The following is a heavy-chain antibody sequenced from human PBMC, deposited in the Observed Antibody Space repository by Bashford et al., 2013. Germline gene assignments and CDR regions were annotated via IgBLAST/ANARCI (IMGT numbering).Heavy chain of an antibody. Sequence: ASVKVSCKASGYTFTSYAMHWVRQAPGQRLEWMGWINAGNGNTKYSQKFQGRVTITADESTSTAYMELSSLRSEDTAVYYCAREPQYNWNYQGPFDYWGQGTLVTVSS. CDR2: INAGNGNT. CDR1: GYTFTSYA. J-gene: IGHJ4*02. CDR3: AREPQYNWNYQGPFDY. D-gene: IGHD1-7*01. V-gene: IGHV1-3*01.